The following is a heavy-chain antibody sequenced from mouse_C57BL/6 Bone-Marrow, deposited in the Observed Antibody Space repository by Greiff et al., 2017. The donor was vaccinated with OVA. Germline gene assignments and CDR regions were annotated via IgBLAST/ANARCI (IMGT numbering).Heavy chain of an antibody. CDR2: INPNNGGT. J-gene: IGHJ2*01. CDR3: ARKDYGLEYFDY. D-gene: IGHD1-2*01. Sequence: EVQLQQSGPELVKPGASVKISCKASGYTFTDYYMNWVKQSHGKSLEWIGDINPNNGGTSYNQKFKGKATLTVDKSSSTAYMELRSLTSEDSAVYYCARKDYGLEYFDYWGQGTTLTVSS. CDR1: GYTFTDYY. V-gene: IGHV1-26*01.